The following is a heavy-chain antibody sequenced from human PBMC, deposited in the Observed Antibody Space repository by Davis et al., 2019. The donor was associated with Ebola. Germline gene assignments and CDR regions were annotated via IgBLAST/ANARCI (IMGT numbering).Heavy chain of an antibody. D-gene: IGHD3/OR15-3a*01. V-gene: IGHV3-7*03. J-gene: IGHJ5*02. CDR2: IKRDGSEA. Sequence: PGGSLRLSCAASGFDFSIYWMNWVRQAPGKGLEWVASIKRDGSEAYYLDSVKGRFAISRDNAKDSVYLQLTRLRVDDTAVYYCARDLAGRLDDLFDLWGQGTRVTVSS. CDR3: ARDLAGRLDDLFDL. CDR1: GFDFSIYW.